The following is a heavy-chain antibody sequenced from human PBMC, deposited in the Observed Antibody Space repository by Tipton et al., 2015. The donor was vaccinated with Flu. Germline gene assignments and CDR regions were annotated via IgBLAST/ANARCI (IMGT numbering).Heavy chain of an antibody. D-gene: IGHD4-11*01. CDR1: GVSLTSSSYY. CDR2: VYYSGST. J-gene: IGHJ6*02. V-gene: IGHV4-39*07. CDR3: ASATAVTTSGMDV. Sequence: TLSLTCTVSGVSLTSSSYYWGWIRQPPGKGLEWIGSVYYSGSTYYNPSLKSRVTMPVDTSKNQFSLKLNSVTAADTAVYYCASATAVTTSGMDVWGQGTTVTVSS.